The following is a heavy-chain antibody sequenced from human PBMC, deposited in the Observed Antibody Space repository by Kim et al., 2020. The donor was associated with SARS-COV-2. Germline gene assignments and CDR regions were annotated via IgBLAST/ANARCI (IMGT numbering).Heavy chain of an antibody. CDR3: ARGAVAGT. Sequence: SGITNYNPSLKSRVTVSVDASKNQFSLKLSSVTAADTAVYYCARGAVAGTWGQGNLVTVSS. D-gene: IGHD6-19*01. CDR2: SGIT. J-gene: IGHJ4*02. V-gene: IGHV4-59*09.